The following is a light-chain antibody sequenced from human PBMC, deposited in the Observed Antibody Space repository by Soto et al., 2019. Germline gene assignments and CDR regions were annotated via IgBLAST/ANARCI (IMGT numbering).Light chain of an antibody. V-gene: IGKV1-5*03. CDR1: QSISSW. Sequence: DIQMTQSPSTLSASVGDRVTITCRASQSISSWLAWYQQKPGKAPKLLIYKASSLESGVPSRFSGSGSGTEFTVTISSLQPDDFATYYCQHYNSYSTFGQGTKVEIK. J-gene: IGKJ1*01. CDR3: QHYNSYST. CDR2: KAS.